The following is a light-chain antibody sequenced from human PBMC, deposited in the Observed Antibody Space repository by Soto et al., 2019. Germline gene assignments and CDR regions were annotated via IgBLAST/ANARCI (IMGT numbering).Light chain of an antibody. CDR3: QQYYTTPRT. J-gene: IGKJ1*01. CDR2: WAS. Sequence: DIVMTQSPDSLAVSLGERATLNCKSSQSVLYSANNKNYLAWYQQKPGQPPKLLIYWASTRESGVPDRFSGSGSGTDFTLTISSLQAEDVAVYFCQQYYTTPRTFDQGTKVEIK. CDR1: QSVLYSANNKNY. V-gene: IGKV4-1*01.